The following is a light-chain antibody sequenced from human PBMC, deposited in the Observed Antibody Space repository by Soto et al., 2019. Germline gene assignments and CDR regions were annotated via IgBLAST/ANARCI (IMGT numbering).Light chain of an antibody. V-gene: IGKV1-12*01. Sequence: DIQMTQSPSSVSASVGDRVTITCRASQGISSCLAWYQQKPGKAPKLLIYAASSLQRGVPSRFSGSGSGTDFTLTISRLQPEDFATYYCQQANSFPRLTFGGGTKVEIK. J-gene: IGKJ4*01. CDR3: QQANSFPRLT. CDR1: QGISSC. CDR2: AAS.